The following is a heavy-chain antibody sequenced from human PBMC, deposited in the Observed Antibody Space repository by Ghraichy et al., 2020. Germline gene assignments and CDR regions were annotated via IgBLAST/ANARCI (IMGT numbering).Heavy chain of an antibody. CDR2: ISTTGGST. D-gene: IGHD3-10*01. CDR3: AKELLWFGEPGKFWDF. Sequence: GGSLRLSCAASGFTFSSYDMSWVRQAPGKGLEWVSAISTTGGSTYFADSVKGRFTISRDNSKNTLYLQMNSLRAEDTAVYYCAKELLWFGEPGKFWDFWGQGTLVTVSS. CDR1: GFTFSSYD. J-gene: IGHJ4*02. V-gene: IGHV3-23*01.